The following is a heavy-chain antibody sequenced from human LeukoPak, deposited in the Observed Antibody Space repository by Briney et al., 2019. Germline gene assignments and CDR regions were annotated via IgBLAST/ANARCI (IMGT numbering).Heavy chain of an antibody. J-gene: IGHJ4*02. V-gene: IGHV3-15*01. Sequence: KAGGSLRLSCAASGFTFSNAWMSWVRQAPGKGLEWVGRIKSKTDGGTTDYAAPVKGRFTISRDDSKNTLYLQMNSLKTEDTAVYYCTTESPWYYYDSSGYPLDFDYWGQGTLVTVSS. CDR3: TTESPWYYYDSSGYPLDFDY. D-gene: IGHD3-22*01. CDR2: IKSKTDGGTT. CDR1: GFTFSNAW.